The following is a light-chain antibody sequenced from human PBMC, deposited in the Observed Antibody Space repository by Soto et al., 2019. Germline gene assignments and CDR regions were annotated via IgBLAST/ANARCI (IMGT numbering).Light chain of an antibody. Sequence: QSALTQPASVSGSPGQSITISCTGTSSDVGGYSYVSWYQQQPGEAPKLMIYEVSNRPSGISNRFSGSKSGNTASLTISGLRAEDEAYYYCSSYTYINTGVFGTGTKLTVL. CDR2: EVS. CDR1: SSDVGGYSY. V-gene: IGLV2-14*01. CDR3: SSYTYINTGV. J-gene: IGLJ1*01.